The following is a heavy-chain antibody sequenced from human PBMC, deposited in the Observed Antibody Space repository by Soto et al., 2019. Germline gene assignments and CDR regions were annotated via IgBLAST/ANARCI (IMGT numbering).Heavy chain of an antibody. D-gene: IGHD2-15*01. J-gene: IGHJ4*02. CDR2: INSDGSST. Sequence: VQLVESGGGLVQPGGSLRLSCAASGFTFNSYWMHWVRQAPGKGLVWVSRINSDGSSTSYADSVKGRFTISRDNAKNTLYLQMNSLRAEDTAVYYCVRTSLVVAAATREDYWGQGTLVTVSS. CDR1: GFTFNSYW. V-gene: IGHV3-74*01. CDR3: VRTSLVVAAATREDY.